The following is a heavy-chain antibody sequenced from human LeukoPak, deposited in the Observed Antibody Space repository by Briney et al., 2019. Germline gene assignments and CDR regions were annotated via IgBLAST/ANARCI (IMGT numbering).Heavy chain of an antibody. CDR2: IYYSGSA. CDR1: GGSFSGYY. Sequence: PSETLSLTCAVYGGSFSGYYWGWIRQPPGKGLEWIGSIYYSGSAYYNPSLKSRVTISVDTSKNQFSLKLSSVTAADTAVYYCARLCPDDFWSAPGDVWGKGTTVTVSS. J-gene: IGHJ6*04. D-gene: IGHD3-3*01. V-gene: IGHV4-39*01. CDR3: ARLCPDDFWSAPGDV.